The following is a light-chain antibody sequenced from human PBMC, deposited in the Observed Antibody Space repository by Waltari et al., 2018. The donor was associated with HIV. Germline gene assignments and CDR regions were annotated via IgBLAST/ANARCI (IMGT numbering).Light chain of an antibody. CDR3: SSYATSSASVV. CDR1: SSDVGHSYTY. V-gene: IGLV2-14*01. Sequence: QSALTQPASVSGSPGQSITISCTGTSSDVGHSYTYVSWYQRHPGKAPQLIIYEVNNRPSGVSIRFSGSKSGNTASLTISGLQAEDEAEYYCSSYATSSASVVFGGGTKLTVL. J-gene: IGLJ2*01. CDR2: EVN.